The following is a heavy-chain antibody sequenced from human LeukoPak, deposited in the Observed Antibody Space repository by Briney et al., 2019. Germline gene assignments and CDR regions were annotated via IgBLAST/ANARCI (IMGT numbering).Heavy chain of an antibody. J-gene: IGHJ4*02. Sequence: GGSLRLSCAASGFTFPNAWVNWVRQAPGKGLEWVGHIKSKGNGGTIDYAAPVKGRFTISGDDSKNTVYLQMNSLEIEDTAVYFCTTDPGTGIRGYWGQGTLVTVSS. V-gene: IGHV3-15*01. CDR1: GFTFPNAW. CDR2: IKSKGNGGTI. CDR3: TTDPGTGIRGY. D-gene: IGHD3-10*01.